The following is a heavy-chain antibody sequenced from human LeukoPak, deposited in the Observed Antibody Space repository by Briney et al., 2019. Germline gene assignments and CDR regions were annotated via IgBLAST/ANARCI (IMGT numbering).Heavy chain of an antibody. V-gene: IGHV3-21*06. D-gene: IGHD5-12*01. Sequence: GGSLRLSCAACGFTFSSYSMTWVRQAPGKGLEWVSSTSSSSSYIYYADSVKGRFTISRYNVKNSLYLQMNSLRAEDTAVYYCAGDTIVATIGHAFDIWGQGTMVTVSS. CDR3: AGDTIVATIGHAFDI. CDR2: TSSSSSYI. CDR1: GFTFSSYS. J-gene: IGHJ3*02.